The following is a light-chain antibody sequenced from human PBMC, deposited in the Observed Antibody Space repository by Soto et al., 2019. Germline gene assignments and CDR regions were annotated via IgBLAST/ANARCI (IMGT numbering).Light chain of an antibody. CDR3: QQSYGTSWT. V-gene: IGKV1-39*01. CDR1: QSISSY. CDR2: AAS. J-gene: IGKJ1*01. Sequence: GDKVIITCRASQSISSYLNWYQQKPGKAPKLLIYAASSLQSGVPSRFSGSGSGTDFTLTISSLQPEDFATYYCQQSYGTSWTFGQGTKVDIK.